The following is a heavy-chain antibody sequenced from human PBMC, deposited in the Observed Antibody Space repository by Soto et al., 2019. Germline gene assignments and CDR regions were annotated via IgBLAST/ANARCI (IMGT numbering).Heavy chain of an antibody. J-gene: IGHJ4*02. CDR2: IIPILGIP. D-gene: IGHD4-17*01. CDR1: GGTFSIYT. Sequence: QVQLVQSGAEVKKPGSSVKVSCKASGGTFSIYTISWVRQAPGQGLEWMGRIIPILGIPNYAQKFQGRVTITADKSTSTASMELSSLRSEDTAVYYCAAWYGAQSYWGQGTLVTVSS. CDR3: AAWYGAQSY. V-gene: IGHV1-69*02.